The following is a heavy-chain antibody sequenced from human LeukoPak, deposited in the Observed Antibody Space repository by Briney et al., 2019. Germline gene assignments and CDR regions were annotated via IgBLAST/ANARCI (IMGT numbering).Heavy chain of an antibody. Sequence: SETLSLTCTVSGGSISSYYWSWIRQPAGKGLEWIGRIYASGSTNYNPSLKSRVTMSVDTSKNQFSLKLSSVTAADTAVYYCARGLLGRNYYDSSGYYSACYFDYWGQGTLVTVSS. D-gene: IGHD3-22*01. CDR3: ARGLLGRNYYDSSGYYSACYFDY. CDR2: IYASGST. V-gene: IGHV4-4*07. J-gene: IGHJ4*02. CDR1: GGSISSYY.